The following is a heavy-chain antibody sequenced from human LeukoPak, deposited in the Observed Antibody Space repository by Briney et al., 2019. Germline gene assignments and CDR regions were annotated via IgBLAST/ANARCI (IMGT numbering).Heavy chain of an antibody. J-gene: IGHJ3*02. V-gene: IGHV4-59*01. D-gene: IGHD3-9*01. Sequence: SETLSLTCTVSGGSISSYYWSWIRQPPGKGLEWLGYIYYSGSTNYNPSLKSRVTISVDTSKNQFSLKLSSVTAADTAVYYCARVDILTGYFDAFDIWGQGTMVTVSS. CDR3: ARVDILTGYFDAFDI. CDR1: GGSISSYY. CDR2: IYYSGST.